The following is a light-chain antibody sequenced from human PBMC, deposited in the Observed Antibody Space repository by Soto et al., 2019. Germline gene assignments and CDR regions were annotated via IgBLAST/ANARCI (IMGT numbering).Light chain of an antibody. CDR1: PGVSET. V-gene: IGKV3-15*01. J-gene: IGKJ1*01. CDR3: QQYTNWPRRT. Sequence: IVMTQSPASLSVSPGEGATLPCSASPGVSETLAGYQQKPGQATRLLVYVASTKATGIPARFTVSGSGTEFPLTISSLQSEDFAVYNCQQYTNWPRRTLGHVTKV. CDR2: VAS.